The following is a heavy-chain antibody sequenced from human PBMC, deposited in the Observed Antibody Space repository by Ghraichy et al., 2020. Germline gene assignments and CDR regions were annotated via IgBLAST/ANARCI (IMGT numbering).Heavy chain of an antibody. CDR1: GVSISTSY. CDR2: IFYSGST. Sequence: ETLSLTCNVSGVSISTSYWSWIRQPPSKGLEWIGNIFYSGSTKYNPSLQSRVTISVDTSKNQFSLKLDSVTAADTAVYFCARAPHGSWQRGYFDYWGHGTLVTVSS. J-gene: IGHJ4*01. D-gene: IGHD2-15*01. CDR3: ARAPHGSWQRGYFDY. V-gene: IGHV4-59*01.